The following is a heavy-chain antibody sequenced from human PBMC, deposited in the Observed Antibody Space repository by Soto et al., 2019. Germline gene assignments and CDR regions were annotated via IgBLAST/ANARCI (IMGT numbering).Heavy chain of an antibody. J-gene: IGHJ4*02. D-gene: IGHD6-19*01. CDR3: VKGGWLDY. V-gene: IGHV3-23*01. CDR1: EFPFSIYT. Sequence: EVQLLESGGGLVQPGGSLRLSCAASEFPFSIYTMTWVRQAPGKGLEWVSTISNNGGDTKYADSVKGRFAISRDNSKNTLFLQMNSLRIEDTAMYYCVKGGWLDYFVQGTLVTVSS. CDR2: ISNNGGDT.